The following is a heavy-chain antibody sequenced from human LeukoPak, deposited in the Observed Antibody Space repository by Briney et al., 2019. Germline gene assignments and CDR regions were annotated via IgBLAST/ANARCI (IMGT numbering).Heavy chain of an antibody. CDR1: GFTFGDYA. V-gene: IGHV3-49*04. Sequence: GGSLRLSCTASGFTFGDYAMSWVRQAPGKGPEWVGFIRRKANGGTTEYAASVKGRFTISRDDSKSIAYLQMNSLKTEDTAVYYCTSGLYYDSWSDLFDYWGQGTLVTDSS. J-gene: IGHJ4*02. CDR3: TSGLYYDSWSDLFDY. CDR2: IRRKANGGTT. D-gene: IGHD3-3*01.